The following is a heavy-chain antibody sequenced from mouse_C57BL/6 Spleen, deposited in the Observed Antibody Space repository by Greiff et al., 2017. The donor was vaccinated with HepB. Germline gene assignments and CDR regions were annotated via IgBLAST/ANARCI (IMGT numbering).Heavy chain of an antibody. Sequence: QVQLQQPGAELVKPGASVKMSCKASGYTFTSYWITWVKQRPGQGLEWIGDIYPGSGSTNYNEKFKSKATLTVDTSSSTAYMQLSSLTSEDSAVYYCARSGITTVVANYAMDYWGQGTSVTVSS. J-gene: IGHJ4*01. CDR1: GYTFTSYW. CDR3: ARSGITTVVANYAMDY. CDR2: IYPGSGST. D-gene: IGHD1-1*01. V-gene: IGHV1-55*01.